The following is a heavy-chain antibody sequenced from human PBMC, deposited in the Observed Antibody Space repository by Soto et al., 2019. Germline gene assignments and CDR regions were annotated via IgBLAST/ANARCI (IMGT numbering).Heavy chain of an antibody. J-gene: IGHJ4*02. CDR2: IRTDGSST. D-gene: IGHD4-17*01. Sequence: EVQLVESGGGLVQPGGSLRLACAASGFTFSNYWMHWVRQAPGKGLLWVSRIRTDGSSTGYADSVKGRFTISRDNAKNTLYLQMNSLRAEDTAVYYCAREGFYGDYALDYSGQGTLVTVSS. V-gene: IGHV3-74*01. CDR1: GFTFSNYW. CDR3: AREGFYGDYALDY.